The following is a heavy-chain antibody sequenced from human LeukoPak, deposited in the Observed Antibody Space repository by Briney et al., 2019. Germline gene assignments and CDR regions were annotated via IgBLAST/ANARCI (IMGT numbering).Heavy chain of an antibody. CDR3: ARAHSNLDAFDI. V-gene: IGHV1-8*03. Sequence: ASVKVSCKASGYTFTSYDINWVRQATGQGLEWMGWMNPNSGNTGYAQKFQGRVTITRNTSISTAYTELSSLRSEDTAVYYCARAHSNLDAFDIWGQGTMVTVSS. CDR2: MNPNSGNT. D-gene: IGHD4-11*01. CDR1: GYTFTSYD. J-gene: IGHJ3*02.